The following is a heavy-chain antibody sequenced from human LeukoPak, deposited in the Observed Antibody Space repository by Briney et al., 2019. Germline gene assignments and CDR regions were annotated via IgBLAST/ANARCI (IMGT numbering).Heavy chain of an antibody. J-gene: IGHJ4*02. CDR3: AKGPLAALGDY. Sequence: GGSLRLSCVASGITFSSYSMNWVRQAPGKGLEWVSYISSFSGTINYADSVKGRFTISRDNSKNTLYLQMNSLRAVDTAVYYCAKGPLAALGDYWGQGTLVTVSS. CDR1: GITFSSYS. V-gene: IGHV3-48*01. CDR2: ISSFSGTI. D-gene: IGHD2-15*01.